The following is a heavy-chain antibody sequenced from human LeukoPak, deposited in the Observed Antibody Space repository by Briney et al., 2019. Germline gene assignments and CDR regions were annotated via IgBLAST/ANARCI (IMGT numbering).Heavy chain of an antibody. CDR2: INPSSGGT. J-gene: IGHJ4*02. V-gene: IGHV3-23*01. CDR3: ARDLLLWFGELSGDSDY. Sequence: GGSLRLSCAVSGFTFNSFPLSWVRQAPGKGLEWVSGINPSSGGTYYADSVKGRFTISRDNSKNTLHLQMNSLRAEDTAVYYCARDLLLWFGELSGDSDYWGQGTLVTVSS. CDR1: GFTFNSFP. D-gene: IGHD3-10*01.